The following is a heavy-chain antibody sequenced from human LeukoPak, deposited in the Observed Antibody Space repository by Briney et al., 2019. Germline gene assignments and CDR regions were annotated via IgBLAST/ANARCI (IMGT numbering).Heavy chain of an antibody. Sequence: SETLSLTCTVSGGSISSFYWGWIRQPPGKGLEWVGYIYYSGSTNYNPSLKSRVTISVDTSKNQFSLKLSSVTAADTAVYYCARRVAGGIYGMDVWGQGTTVTVSS. D-gene: IGHD6-19*01. V-gene: IGHV4-59*08. CDR3: ARRVAGGIYGMDV. CDR1: GGSISSFY. CDR2: IYYSGST. J-gene: IGHJ6*02.